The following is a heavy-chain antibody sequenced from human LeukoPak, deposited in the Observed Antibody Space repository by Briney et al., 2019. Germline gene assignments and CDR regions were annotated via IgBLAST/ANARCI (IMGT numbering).Heavy chain of an antibody. D-gene: IGHD3-22*01. V-gene: IGHV3-66*02. Sequence: GGSLRHSCAASGFISSSSYMNWVRQAPGKGLEWVSVIYTGTSTYYSDSVKGRFTISRDDSKNTVYLQMNSLRPEDRGVYYCTRDPQMTSGYGMDVWGQGATVAVS. CDR1: GFISSSSY. CDR2: IYTGTST. J-gene: IGHJ6*02. CDR3: TRDPQMTSGYGMDV.